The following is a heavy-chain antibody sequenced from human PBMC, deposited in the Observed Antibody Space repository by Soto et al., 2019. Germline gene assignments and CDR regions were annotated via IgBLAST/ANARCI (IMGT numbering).Heavy chain of an antibody. CDR3: ASPSRDDDYMGSFDS. J-gene: IGHJ4*02. V-gene: IGHV3-23*01. CDR1: GFIFNNYA. Sequence: PGGSLRLSCATSGFIFNNYAINWVRQVPGKGLEWVSGMSGRGGRGFYAESLKGRFTMSRDNSKNTADLQMTNLAVEDTAIYYCASPSRDDDYMGSFDSWGQGALVTVSS. CDR2: MSGRGGRG. D-gene: IGHD4-17*01.